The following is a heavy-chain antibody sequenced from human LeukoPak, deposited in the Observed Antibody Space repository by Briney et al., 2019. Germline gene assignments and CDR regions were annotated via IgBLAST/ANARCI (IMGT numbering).Heavy chain of an antibody. V-gene: IGHV3-73*01. CDR2: IRSKANSYAT. D-gene: IGHD6-6*01. J-gene: IGHJ4*02. Sequence: GGSLRLSCAASGFNFSGSAMHWVRQASGKGLEWVGRIRSKANSYATAFAASVKGRFTISRDESKNTAYLQMNSLKTEDTAVYYCTTGLVYWGQGTLVTVSS. CDR3: TTGLVY. CDR1: GFNFSGSA.